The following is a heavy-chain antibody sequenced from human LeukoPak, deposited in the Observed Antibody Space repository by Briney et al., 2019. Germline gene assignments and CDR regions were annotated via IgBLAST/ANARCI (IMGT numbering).Heavy chain of an antibody. CDR3: ARAHLSSGRIGYRTLDY. CDR2: ISIRGDTI. V-gene: IGHV3-48*01. J-gene: IGHJ4*02. CDR1: GFTFSSYS. D-gene: IGHD6-25*01. Sequence: GGSLRLSCEPSGFTFSSYSMNWVRQAPGRGLEWVSYISIRGDTIYYADSVKGRFTVSRDNVKNSLYLHMNSLRAEDTAGYLCARAHLSSGRIGYRTLDYWGQGTLVTVSS.